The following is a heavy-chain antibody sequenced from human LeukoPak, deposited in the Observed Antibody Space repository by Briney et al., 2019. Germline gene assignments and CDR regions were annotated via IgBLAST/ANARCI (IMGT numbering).Heavy chain of an antibody. V-gene: IGHV3-74*01. Sequence: PGGSLRLSCAASGFTFSSNWMHWVRQAPGKGLVWVSRINEDGSTTNYADSVKGRSTIFRDNAKNTLYLQMNSLRAEDTAVYYCAKEAGPYVAPPARYDFWSGYYYYYYGMDVWGQGTTVTVSS. CDR1: GFTFSSNW. J-gene: IGHJ6*02. D-gene: IGHD3-3*01. CDR3: AKEAGPYVAPPARYDFWSGYYYYYYGMDV. CDR2: INEDGSTT.